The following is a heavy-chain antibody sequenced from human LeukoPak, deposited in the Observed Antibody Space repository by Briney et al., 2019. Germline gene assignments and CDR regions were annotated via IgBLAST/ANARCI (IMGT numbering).Heavy chain of an antibody. Sequence: GGSLRLSCAASGFTFSSYAMSWVRQAPGKGLEWVSAISGSGGSTYYADSVKGRFTISRDNSKNTLYLQMNSLRAEDTAVYYCAKDFLGNDYGGSSGFSAFDIWGQGTMVTVSS. CDR1: GFTFSSYA. J-gene: IGHJ3*02. CDR2: ISGSGGST. V-gene: IGHV3-23*01. D-gene: IGHD4-23*01. CDR3: AKDFLGNDYGGSSGFSAFDI.